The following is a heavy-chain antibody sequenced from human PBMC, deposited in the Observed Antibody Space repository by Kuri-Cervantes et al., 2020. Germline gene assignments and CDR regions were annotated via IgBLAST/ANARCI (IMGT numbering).Heavy chain of an antibody. CDR3: AKGERDYDFWSGYYEMSYYYYYGMDV. V-gene: IGHV3-30*18. D-gene: IGHD3-3*01. Sequence: GESLKISCAASGFTFSSYVMHLVRQAPGKGLEWVAVISYDGSNKYYADSVKGRFTISRDNSKNTLYLQMNSLRAEDTAVYYCAKGERDYDFWSGYYEMSYYYYYGMDVWGQGTTVTVSS. CDR2: ISYDGSNK. CDR1: GFTFSSYV. J-gene: IGHJ6*02.